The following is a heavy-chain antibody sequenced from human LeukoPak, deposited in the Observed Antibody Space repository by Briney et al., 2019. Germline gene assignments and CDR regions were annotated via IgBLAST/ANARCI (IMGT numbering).Heavy chain of an antibody. V-gene: IGHV3-23*01. Sequence: GGSLRLSCAASGFTFSSYGMSWVRQAPGKGLEWVSAISGSGGSTYYADSVKGRFTISRDNSKNTLYLQMNSLRAEDTAVYYCAKDQSYRGSFDYWGQGTLVTVSS. D-gene: IGHD3-10*01. J-gene: IGHJ4*02. CDR3: AKDQSYRGSFDY. CDR1: GFTFSSYG. CDR2: ISGSGGST.